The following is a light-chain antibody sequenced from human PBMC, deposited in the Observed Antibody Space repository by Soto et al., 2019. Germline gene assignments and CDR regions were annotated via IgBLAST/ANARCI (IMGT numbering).Light chain of an antibody. J-gene: IGLJ2*01. CDR3: AAWDDSLSGYVV. V-gene: IGLV1-47*01. CDR1: SSNIGSNY. Sequence: QSVLTQPPSASGTPGQRVTISCSGSSSNIGSNYVYWYQQLPGTAPKLLIYRNNQRPSGVPDRFSGSKSGTSASLAISGPRPEDEADYYCAAWDDSLSGYVVFGGGTKLTVL. CDR2: RNN.